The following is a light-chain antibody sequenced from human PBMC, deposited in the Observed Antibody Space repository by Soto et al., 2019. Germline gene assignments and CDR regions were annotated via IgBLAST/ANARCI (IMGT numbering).Light chain of an antibody. CDR1: QSVSSSY. V-gene: IGKV3D-7*01. CDR2: GAS. CDR3: PQYQNLWT. J-gene: IGKJ1*01. Sequence: IVVTQTPATLSLSXGERATLSCRASQSVSSSYLAWFQQKPGQAPRLLIYGASTRATGIPARFSGSGSGTEFTLTIGSLQSEDSAVYYCPQYQNLWTFGQGTKV.